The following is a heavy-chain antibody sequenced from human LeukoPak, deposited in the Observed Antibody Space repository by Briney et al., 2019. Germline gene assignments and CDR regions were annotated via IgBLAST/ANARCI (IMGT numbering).Heavy chain of an antibody. CDR3: ARGYRGGRFLEWLPYYYYMDV. CDR2: TYYRSKWYN. V-gene: IGHV6-1*01. CDR1: GDSVSSNSAA. D-gene: IGHD3-3*01. J-gene: IGHJ6*03. Sequence: PSQTLSLTCAISGDSVSSNSAAWNWIRQSPSRGLEWLGRTYYRSKWYNDYAVSVKSRITIKPDTSKNQFSLQLNSVTPEDTAVYYCARGYRGGRFLEWLPYYYYMDVWGKGTTVTVSS.